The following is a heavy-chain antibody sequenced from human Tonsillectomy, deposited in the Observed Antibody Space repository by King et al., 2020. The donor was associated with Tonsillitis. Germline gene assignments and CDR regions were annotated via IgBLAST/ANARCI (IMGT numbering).Heavy chain of an antibody. Sequence: VQLQQWGAGLLKPSETLSLTCAVYGGSFSGYYWSWIRQPPGKGLEWIGEINHSGSTNYNPFLKSRVTISVDTSKNQFSLKLSSVTAADTAVYYCARGWLVLDAFDIWGQGTMVTVSS. J-gene: IGHJ3*02. CDR3: ARGWLVLDAFDI. CDR1: GGSFSGYY. D-gene: IGHD6-19*01. CDR2: INHSGST. V-gene: IGHV4-34*01.